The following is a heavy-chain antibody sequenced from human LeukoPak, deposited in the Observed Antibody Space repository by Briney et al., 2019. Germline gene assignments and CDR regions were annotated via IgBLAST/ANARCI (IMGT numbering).Heavy chain of an antibody. D-gene: IGHD4-17*01. Sequence: PGGSLRLSCAASGFTFSSYAMSWVRQAPGKGLEWVSAISGSGGSTYYADSVKGRFTISRDNSKNTLYLQMNSLRAEDTAVYYCARDFEVTTMTTSRFDYWGQGTPVTVSS. V-gene: IGHV3-23*01. CDR2: ISGSGGST. CDR1: GFTFSSYA. J-gene: IGHJ4*02. CDR3: ARDFEVTTMTTSRFDY.